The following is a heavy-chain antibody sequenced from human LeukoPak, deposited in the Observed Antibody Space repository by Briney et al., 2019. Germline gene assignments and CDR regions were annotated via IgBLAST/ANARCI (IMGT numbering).Heavy chain of an antibody. CDR2: VYHSGST. D-gene: IGHD4-23*01. CDR1: GYSISSGYY. J-gene: IGHJ3*02. CDR3: ARGVVSVTPTFDI. Sequence: SETLSLTCAVSGYSISSGYYWGWIRQPPGKGLEWIGSVYHSGSTNYNPSLKSRVTISVDTSKNQFSLKLSSVTAADTAVYYCARGVVSVTPTFDIWGQGTMVTVSS. V-gene: IGHV4-38-2*01.